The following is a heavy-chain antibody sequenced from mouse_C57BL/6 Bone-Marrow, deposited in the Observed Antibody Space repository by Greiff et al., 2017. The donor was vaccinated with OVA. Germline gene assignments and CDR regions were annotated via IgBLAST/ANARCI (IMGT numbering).Heavy chain of an antibody. CDR2: INPNNGGT. CDR1: GYTFTDYY. V-gene: IGHV1-26*01. J-gene: IGHJ2*01. D-gene: IGHD2-2*01. CDR3: ARTMVTTDYFDY. Sequence: VQLKQSGPELVKPGASVKISCKASGYTFTDYYMNWVKQSHGKSLEWIGDINPNNGGTSYNQKFKGKATLTVDKSSSTAYMELRSLTSEDSAVYYCARTMVTTDYFDYWGQGTTLTVSS.